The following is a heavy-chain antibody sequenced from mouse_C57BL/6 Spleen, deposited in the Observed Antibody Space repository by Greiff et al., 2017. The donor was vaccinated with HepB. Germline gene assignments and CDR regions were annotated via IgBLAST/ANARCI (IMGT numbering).Heavy chain of an antibody. CDR1: GYTFTDYN. D-gene: IGHD2-4*01. CDR3: ARGTGLRQGAWFAY. J-gene: IGHJ3*01. V-gene: IGHV1-18*01. CDR2: INPNNGGT. Sequence: EVKLVESGPELVKPGASVKIPCKASGYTFTDYNMDWVKQSHGKSLEWIGDINPNNGGTIYNQKFKGKATLTVDKSSSTAYMELRSLTSEDTAVYYCARGTGLRQGAWFAYWGQGTLVTVSA.